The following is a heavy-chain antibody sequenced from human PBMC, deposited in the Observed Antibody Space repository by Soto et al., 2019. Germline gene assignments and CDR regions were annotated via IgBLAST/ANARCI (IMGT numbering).Heavy chain of an antibody. CDR3: ATLDAALGEVDY. Sequence: PSETLSLTCTVSGGSISSGGYYWSWIRQHPGKGLEWIGYIYYSGSTYYNPSLKSRVTISVDTSKNQFSLKLSSVTAADTAVYYCATLDAALGEVDYWGQGTLVTVSS. V-gene: IGHV4-31*03. CDR2: IYYSGST. D-gene: IGHD3-16*01. CDR1: GGSISSGGYY. J-gene: IGHJ4*02.